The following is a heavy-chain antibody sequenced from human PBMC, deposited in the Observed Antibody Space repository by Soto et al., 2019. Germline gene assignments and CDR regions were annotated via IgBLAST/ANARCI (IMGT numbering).Heavy chain of an antibody. CDR3: ATEVAAAGGVDY. CDR1: GYTLTELS. CDR2: FDPEDGET. D-gene: IGHD6-13*01. V-gene: IGHV1-24*01. J-gene: IGHJ4*02. Sequence: VSGKVSCKVSGYTLTELSMHWVRQAPGKGLEWMGGFDPEDGETIYAQKFQGRVTMTEDTSTDTAYMELSSLRSEDTAVYYCATEVAAAGGVDYWGQGTLVTVSS.